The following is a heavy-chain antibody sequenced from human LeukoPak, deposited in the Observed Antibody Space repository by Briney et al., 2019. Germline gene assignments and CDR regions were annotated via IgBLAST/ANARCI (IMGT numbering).Heavy chain of an antibody. CDR2: ISGSGGST. V-gene: IGHV3-23*01. CDR1: GFTFSSYA. J-gene: IGHJ4*02. CDR3: AKFADYGGNLAYFDY. D-gene: IGHD4-23*01. Sequence: GGSLRLSCAASGFTFSSYAMSWVRQAPGKGLEWVSAISGSGGSTYYADSVKGRFTTSRDNSKNTLYLQMNSLRAEDTAVYYCAKFADYGGNLAYFDYWGQGTLVTVSS.